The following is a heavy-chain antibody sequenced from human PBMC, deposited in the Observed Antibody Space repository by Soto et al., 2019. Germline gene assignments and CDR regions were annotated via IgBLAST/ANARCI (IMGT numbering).Heavy chain of an antibody. J-gene: IGHJ4*02. D-gene: IGHD2-15*01. CDR3: ALVAAILTSLFDY. Sequence: ASVKVSCKASGYTFTSYAMHWVRQAPGQRLEWMGWINAGNGNTKYSQKFQGRVTITRDTSASTAYMELSSLRSEDTAVYYCALVAAILTSLFDYWGQGYLVTVSA. CDR2: INAGNGNT. CDR1: GYTFTSYA. V-gene: IGHV1-3*01.